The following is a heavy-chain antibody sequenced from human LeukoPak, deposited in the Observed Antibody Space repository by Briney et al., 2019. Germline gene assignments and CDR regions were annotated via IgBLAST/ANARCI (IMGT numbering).Heavy chain of an antibody. Sequence: GGSLRLSCAASGFIVSSNYMTWARQDPGQGTEWVSGVNGIGGSTSYADSVKGRFTIFRDNSKNTVYLQMNSLRVEDTAVYYCAKSLYGGCDYWGQGTVVTVSS. V-gene: IGHV3-53*01. CDR2: VNGIGGST. D-gene: IGHD3-16*02. CDR3: AKSLYGGCDY. CDR1: GFIVSSNY. J-gene: IGHJ4*02.